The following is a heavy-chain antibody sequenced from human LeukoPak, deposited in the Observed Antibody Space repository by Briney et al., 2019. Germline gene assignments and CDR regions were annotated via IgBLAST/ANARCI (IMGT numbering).Heavy chain of an antibody. D-gene: IGHD2-2*01. J-gene: IGHJ4*02. CDR3: AREGAAYQDYFDH. CDR1: RFTFTSYW. V-gene: IGHV3-74*01. CDR2: MDGATSRT. Sequence: GGSLRLSCAASRFTFTSYWMHWVRQAPGKGLVWVARMDGATSRTSYVDSVNGRFTISRDNVNDILYLQMNSLTPEDTAVYYCAREGAAYQDYFDHWGQGTLVAVSS.